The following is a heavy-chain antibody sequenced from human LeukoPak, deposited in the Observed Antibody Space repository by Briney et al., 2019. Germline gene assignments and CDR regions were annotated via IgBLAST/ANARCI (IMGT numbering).Heavy chain of an antibody. CDR1: GGSLNNYY. CDR3: ARDLQPGDY. D-gene: IGHD1-1*01. J-gene: IGHJ4*02. Sequence: SETLSLTCTVSGGSLNNYYWSWIRQPAGKGLEWFGHIYPSGSTNYNPPLKGRVTMSVDTSKNQFSLKLSSVTAADTAVYCCARDLQPGDYWGQGTLVTVSS. V-gene: IGHV4-4*07. CDR2: IYPSGST.